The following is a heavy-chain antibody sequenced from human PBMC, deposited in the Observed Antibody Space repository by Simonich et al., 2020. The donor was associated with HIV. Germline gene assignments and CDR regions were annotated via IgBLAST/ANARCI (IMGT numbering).Heavy chain of an antibody. D-gene: IGHD2-2*01. Sequence: EVQLVESGGGLVKPGGSLRLSFSASGFTFSSYSMNWVRQATGKGLEWVTSISSSSSYIYYADSVKGRFNISRDNAKNSLYLQMNSLRAEDTAVYYCARDGRKGSSTSCSDYWGQGTLVTVSS. CDR3: ARDGRKGSSTSCSDY. J-gene: IGHJ4*02. CDR1: GFTFSSYS. CDR2: ISSSSSYI. V-gene: IGHV3-21*01.